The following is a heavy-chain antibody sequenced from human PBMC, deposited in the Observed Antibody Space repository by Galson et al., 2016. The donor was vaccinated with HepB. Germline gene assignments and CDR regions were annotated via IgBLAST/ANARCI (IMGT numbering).Heavy chain of an antibody. CDR3: ARVRSSYFDY. CDR1: GDSFSRFG. J-gene: IGHJ4*02. D-gene: IGHD2-2*01. Sequence: SCKASGDSFSRFGISWVRQAPGQGLEWMGGIIPLFGTADYVQKFQDRVTFTADESTNTAYMELNSLTSDDTAMYYCARVRSSYFDYWGQGTLVTVSS. V-gene: IGHV1-69*01. CDR2: IIPLFGTA.